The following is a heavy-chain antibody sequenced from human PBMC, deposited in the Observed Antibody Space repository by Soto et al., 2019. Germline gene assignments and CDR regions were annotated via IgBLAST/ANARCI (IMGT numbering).Heavy chain of an antibody. J-gene: IGHJ4*02. V-gene: IGHV3-23*01. CDR3: AKTDKFHSQSSGWANRFDS. CDR2: ITSAGST. CDR1: GFTFSNYA. Sequence: EVQLLESGGDVAQPGGSLRLICAASGFTFSNYAMTWVRQSPGKGLEWVSTITSAGSTFYGDTVKGRFTISRDNSKSTLYLQMNSLGAEDTAVYYCAKTDKFHSQSSGWANRFDSWGQGTLVTVSS. D-gene: IGHD6-19*01.